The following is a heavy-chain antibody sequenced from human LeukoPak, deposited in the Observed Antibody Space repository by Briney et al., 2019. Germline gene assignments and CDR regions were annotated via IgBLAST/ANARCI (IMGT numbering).Heavy chain of an antibody. D-gene: IGHD1-1*01. J-gene: IGHJ6*03. V-gene: IGHV3-21*01. CDR3: ARGLLKRADYYYYMDV. CDR2: ISSSSSYI. CDR1: GFTFSSYA. Sequence: PGGSLRLSCAASGFTFSSYAMSWVRQAPGKGLEWVSSISSSSSYIYYADSVKGRFTISRDNAKNSLYLQMNSLRAEDTAVYYCARGLLKRADYYYYMDVWGKGTTVTVSS.